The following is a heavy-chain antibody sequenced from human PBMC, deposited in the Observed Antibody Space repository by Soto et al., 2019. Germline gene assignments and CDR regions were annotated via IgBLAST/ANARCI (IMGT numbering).Heavy chain of an antibody. CDR3: ARSVVRGVISPVDF. CDR1: GFTFDDYS. J-gene: IGHJ4*02. D-gene: IGHD3-10*01. V-gene: IGHV3-43*01. Sequence: GGSLRLSCAASGFTFDDYSFHWVRQAPGKGLEWVSLITWGGRSTYYADSVKGRFTISRDNNKNSLYLQMNSLTIEDTALYYCARSVVRGVISPVDFWGQGTLVPVSS. CDR2: ITWGGRST.